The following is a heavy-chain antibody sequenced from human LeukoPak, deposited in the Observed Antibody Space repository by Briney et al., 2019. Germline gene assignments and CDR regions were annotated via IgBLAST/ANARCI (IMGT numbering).Heavy chain of an antibody. CDR2: INHSGST. D-gene: IGHD2-2*02. V-gene: IGHV4-34*01. CDR1: GGSFSGYY. CDR3: ARGPTCSSTSCYKDV. Sequence: SETLSLTCAVYGGSFSGYYWSWIRQPPGKGLEWIGEINHSGSTNYNPSLKSRVTISVDTSKNQFSLKLSSVTAADTAVYYCARGPTCSSTSCYKDVWGQGTTVTVSS. J-gene: IGHJ6*02.